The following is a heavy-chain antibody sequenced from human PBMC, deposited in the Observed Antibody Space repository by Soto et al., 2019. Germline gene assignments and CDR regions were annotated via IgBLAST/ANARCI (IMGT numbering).Heavy chain of an antibody. CDR1: GYTFKSYQ. V-gene: IGHV1-3*04. CDR2: INISNGNT. CDR3: ARDADLTLVTTLDY. Sequence: ASVKVSCKASGYTFKSYQIYWVRQAPGQRLECMGWINISNGNTEYSQNFQGRVTMTRDTSASTAYMELSSLRSEDTAVYYCARDADLTLVTTLDYWGQGTPVTVSS. J-gene: IGHJ4*02. D-gene: IGHD4-17*01.